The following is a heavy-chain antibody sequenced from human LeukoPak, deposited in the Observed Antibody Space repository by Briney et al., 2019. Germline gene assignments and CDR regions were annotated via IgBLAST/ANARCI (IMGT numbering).Heavy chain of an antibody. CDR2: IIPILHIT. CDR3: ASSAYSGYLDY. CDR1: GGTLSTYS. Sequence: SVKVSCKASGGTLSTYSVSWVRQAPGQGLEWMGRIIPILHITNYAQNFQGRATITADKSTTTAYMELRSLRSDDTAVYYCASSAYSGYLDYWGQGTLVTVSS. D-gene: IGHD5-12*01. J-gene: IGHJ4*02. V-gene: IGHV1-69*02.